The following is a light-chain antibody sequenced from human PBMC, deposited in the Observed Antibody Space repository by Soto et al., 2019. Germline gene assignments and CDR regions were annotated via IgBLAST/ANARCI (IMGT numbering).Light chain of an antibody. CDR1: QNISSY. J-gene: IGKJ1*01. V-gene: IGKV3-20*01. Sequence: IVLTQSPATLSLSPGKRATLSCRASQNISSYLIWYQQKPGQAPRLLIYGASSRATGIPDRFSGSGSGTDFTLTISRLEPEDFAVYYCQQYGSSPTWTFGQGTKVDIK. CDR3: QQYGSSPTWT. CDR2: GAS.